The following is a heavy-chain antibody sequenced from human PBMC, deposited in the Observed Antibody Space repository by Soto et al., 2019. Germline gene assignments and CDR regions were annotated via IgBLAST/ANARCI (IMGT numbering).Heavy chain of an antibody. CDR1: GYTFTSYA. D-gene: IGHD6-19*01. J-gene: IGHJ5*02. V-gene: IGHV1-3*05. Sequence: QVQLVQSGAEEKKPGASVKVSCKASGYTFTSYAMHWVRQAPGQRLEWMGWINAGNGNTKYSQKFQGRVTITRDTSASTAYMELGSLRSEDTAVYYCARAGSVVAGTYWFDPWGQGTLVTVSS. CDR2: INAGNGNT. CDR3: ARAGSVVAGTYWFDP.